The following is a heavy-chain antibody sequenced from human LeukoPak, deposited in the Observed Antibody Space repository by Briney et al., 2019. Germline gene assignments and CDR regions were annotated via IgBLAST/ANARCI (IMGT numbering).Heavy chain of an antibody. CDR1: GFTFNNYW. V-gene: IGHV3-7*01. CDR3: ARIGYSSSGFDY. CDR2: IKQDGSEK. D-gene: IGHD6-6*01. J-gene: IGHJ4*02. Sequence: GGSLRLSCAASGFTFNNYWMSWVRQAPGKGLEWVANIKQDGSEKHYVDSVKGRFTISRDNAKNSLYLQMNSLEAEDTAVYYCARIGYSSSGFDYWGQGTLVTVSS.